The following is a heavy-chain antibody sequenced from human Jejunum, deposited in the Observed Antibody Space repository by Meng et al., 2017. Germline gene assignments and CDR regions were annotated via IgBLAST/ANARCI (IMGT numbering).Heavy chain of an antibody. V-gene: IGHV4-4*02. D-gene: IGHD1-26*01. CDR1: GGSISTSDW. Sequence: QVYWQEPGPVLLKPSGTLSLTCAVSGGSISTSDWWSWVRQPPGKGLEWIGEIHHSGSTNYNPSLKSRVTISVDKSKNQFSLKLNSVTAADTAVYYCAREWSGSYRHFDYWGQGTLVTVSS. CDR3: AREWSGSYRHFDY. J-gene: IGHJ4*02. CDR2: IHHSGST.